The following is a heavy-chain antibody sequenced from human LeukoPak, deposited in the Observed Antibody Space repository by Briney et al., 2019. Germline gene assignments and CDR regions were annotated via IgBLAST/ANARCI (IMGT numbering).Heavy chain of an antibody. CDR3: ATRQWLASHFDY. V-gene: IGHV3-23*01. CDR2: ISGSGGST. J-gene: IGHJ4*02. Sequence: GGSLRLSCAASGFTFSSYAMSWVRQAPGKGLEWVSAISGSGGSTYYADSVKGRFTISRDNSKNTLYLQMNSLRAEDTAVYYCATRQWLASHFDYWGQGTLVTVSS. D-gene: IGHD6-19*01. CDR1: GFTFSSYA.